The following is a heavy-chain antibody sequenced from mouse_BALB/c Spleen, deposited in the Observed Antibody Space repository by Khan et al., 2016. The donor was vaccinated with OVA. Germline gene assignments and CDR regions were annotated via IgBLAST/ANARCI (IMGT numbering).Heavy chain of an antibody. Sequence: DLVKPGASVKLSCKASGYTFTSYWINWMKQRPGQRLEWIGHITPGSGSPYYTEMFTGQATLTVDTSSSTAYIQLNSLSYEDPAVSFCTRSKYYGNSLYAIDYWGQGTTVTVSS. CDR2: ITPGSGSP. CDR3: TRSKYYGNSLYAIDY. V-gene: IGHV1S41*01. CDR1: GYTFTSYW. J-gene: IGHJ4*01. D-gene: IGHD1-1*01.